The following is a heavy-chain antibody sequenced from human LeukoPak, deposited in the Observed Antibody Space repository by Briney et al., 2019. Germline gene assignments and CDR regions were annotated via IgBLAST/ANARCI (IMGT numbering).Heavy chain of an antibody. CDR3: ARLGQLPAKFDD. D-gene: IGHD1-1*01. CDR2: IYPGDSDT. V-gene: IGHV5-51*01. Sequence: GESLKIYCKGSGFSFTSYWMGWVRQVPGKGLEWMGVIYPGDSDTRYSPSFQGQVTISADKSISTASLQWRSLKASDTAMYYCARLGQLPAKFDDWGQGTLVTVPS. J-gene: IGHJ4*02. CDR1: GFSFTSYW.